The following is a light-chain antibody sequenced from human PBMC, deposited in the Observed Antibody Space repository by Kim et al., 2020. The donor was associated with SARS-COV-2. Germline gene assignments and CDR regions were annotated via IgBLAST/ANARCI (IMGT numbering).Light chain of an antibody. V-gene: IGKV3-20*01. CDR2: GAS. CDR3: QQYGTSHVT. CDR1: QSVNSRH. J-gene: IGKJ3*01. Sequence: EIVLTQSPGTLSFSPGERATLSCRASQSVNSRHLAWYQQKSGQAPRLLIYGASTRATGIPDRFSGSGSGTDFTLTINSLEPDDFAVYCCQQYGTSHVTFGPGTKVDIK.